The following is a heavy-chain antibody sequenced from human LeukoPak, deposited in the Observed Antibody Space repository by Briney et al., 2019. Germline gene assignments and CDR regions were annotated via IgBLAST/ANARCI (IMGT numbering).Heavy chain of an antibody. CDR2: IYTSGIA. J-gene: IGHJ4*02. V-gene: IGHV4-4*07. Sequence: KPSETLSLTCTVSGGSISSYFWTWIRQPAGKGLEWIGRIYTSGIANYNPSLKSRVTMSIDTSKNQFSLKLSSVTAADTAVYYCAREGGPYRPLDYSGQGTLVTVSS. CDR3: AREGGPYRPLDY. CDR1: GGSISSYF.